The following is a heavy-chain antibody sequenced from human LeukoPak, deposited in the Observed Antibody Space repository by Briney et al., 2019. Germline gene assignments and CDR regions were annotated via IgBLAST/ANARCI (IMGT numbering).Heavy chain of an antibody. J-gene: IGHJ3*02. V-gene: IGHV1-46*01. CDR2: INPSGGST. D-gene: IGHD6-13*01. CDR1: GYTFTSYY. CDR3: ASLPAAGDAFDI. Sequence: ASVKVSCKASGYTFTSYYMHWVRQAPGQGLEWMGIINPSGGSTSYAQKFQGRVTMTRGTSTSTVYMELSSLRSEDTAVYYCASLPAAGDAFDIWGKGTTVTVSS.